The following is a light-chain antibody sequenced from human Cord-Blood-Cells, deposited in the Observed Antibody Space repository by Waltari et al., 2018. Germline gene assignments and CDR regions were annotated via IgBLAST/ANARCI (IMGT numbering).Light chain of an antibody. J-gene: IGLJ3*02. Sequence: QSALTQPAPVSGSPGQSITISCTGTSSDVGCYNLVPWYQQHPGKAPQLMIYEGSKRPSGVSNRFSGSKSGNTASLTISGLQAEDEADYYCCSYAGSSTWVFGGGTKLTVL. CDR2: EGS. V-gene: IGLV2-23*01. CDR1: SSDVGCYNL. CDR3: CSYAGSSTWV.